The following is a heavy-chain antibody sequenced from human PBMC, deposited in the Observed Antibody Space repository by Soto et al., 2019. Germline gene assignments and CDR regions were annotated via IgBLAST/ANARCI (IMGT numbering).Heavy chain of an antibody. CDR1: GYTFTSYY. CDR3: ASTYDSITFYFDQ. CDR2: INPSGGGT. D-gene: IGHD1-20*01. V-gene: IGHV1-46*03. Sequence: ASVKVSCKASGYTFTSYYVHWVRQAPGQGLEWMGVINPSGGGTNHAQKFQGRVTMTRDTSTSTVYMELSSLRSEDTAVYYCASTYDSITFYFDQWGQGTLVTVSS. J-gene: IGHJ4*02.